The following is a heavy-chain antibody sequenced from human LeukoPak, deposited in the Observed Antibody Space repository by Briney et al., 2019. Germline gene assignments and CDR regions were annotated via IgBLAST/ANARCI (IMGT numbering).Heavy chain of an antibody. V-gene: IGHV3-66*01. D-gene: IGHD2-15*01. Sequence: GGSLRLSCAASGFTVSSNYMSWVRQAPGKGLEWVSVIYSGGSTNYADSVKGRFTISRDNSKNSLYLQMNSLRAEDTAVYYCARDYRGYRAPYYFDYWGQGTLVTVSS. CDR1: GFTVSSNY. CDR2: IYSGGST. J-gene: IGHJ4*02. CDR3: ARDYRGYRAPYYFDY.